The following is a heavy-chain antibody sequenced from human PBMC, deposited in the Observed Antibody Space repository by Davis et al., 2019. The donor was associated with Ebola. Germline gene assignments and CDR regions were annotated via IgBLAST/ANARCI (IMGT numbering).Heavy chain of an antibody. V-gene: IGHV3-64D*08. CDR2: ITSNGGDT. J-gene: IGHJ4*02. CDR1: GFTFSSYA. D-gene: IGHD6-6*01. Sequence: GESLKISCSASGFTFSSYAMHWVRQAPGKGLQYVSTITSNGGDTYYADSVKGRFTISRDNSKNILYLQMSSLRAEDTAVYYCVKGDFVAARPGAYWGQGTLVTVSS. CDR3: VKGDFVAARPGAY.